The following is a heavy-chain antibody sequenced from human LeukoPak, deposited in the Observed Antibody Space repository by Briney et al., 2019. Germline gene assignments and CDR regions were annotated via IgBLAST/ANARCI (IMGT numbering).Heavy chain of an antibody. CDR1: GYTFTGYY. CDR3: ARSPHILTGENFDY. CDR2: INSNSGGT. J-gene: IGHJ4*02. V-gene: IGHV1-2*02. Sequence: ASVRVSCKASGYTFTGYYMHWVRQAPGQGLEWMGWINSNSGGTNYAQKFQGRVTMTRDTSISTAYMELSRLRSDDTAVYYCARSPHILTGENFDYWGQGTLVTVSS. D-gene: IGHD3-9*01.